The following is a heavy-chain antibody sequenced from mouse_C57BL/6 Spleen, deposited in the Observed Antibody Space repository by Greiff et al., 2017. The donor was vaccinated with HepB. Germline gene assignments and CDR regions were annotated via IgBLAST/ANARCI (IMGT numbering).Heavy chain of an antibody. D-gene: IGHD2-2*01. Sequence: EVQLVESGPELVKPGASVKMSCKASGYTFTDYNMHWVKQSHGKSLEWIGYINPNNGGTSYNQKFKGKATLTVNKSSSTAYMELRSLTSEDSAVYYCARRGLPRMIYYAMDYWGQGTSVTVSS. CDR3: ARRGLPRMIYYAMDY. V-gene: IGHV1-22*01. CDR1: GYTFTDYN. CDR2: INPNNGGT. J-gene: IGHJ4*01.